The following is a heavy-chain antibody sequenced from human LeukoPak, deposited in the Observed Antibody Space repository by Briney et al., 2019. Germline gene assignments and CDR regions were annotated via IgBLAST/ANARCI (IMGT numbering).Heavy chain of an antibody. V-gene: IGHV4-61*01. J-gene: IGHJ4*02. CDR2: IYYIGST. CDR3: ARYYDSTGSFDY. CDR1: GDSVSRSSYY. Sequence: SETLSLTCIVCGDSVSRSSYYWTWIRQPPGKGLEWIGYIYYIGSTNYNPSLRSRLTMSVDTSKNQFSLRLSSVIAADTAVYYCARYYDSTGSFDYWGQGTLVTVSS. D-gene: IGHD3-22*01.